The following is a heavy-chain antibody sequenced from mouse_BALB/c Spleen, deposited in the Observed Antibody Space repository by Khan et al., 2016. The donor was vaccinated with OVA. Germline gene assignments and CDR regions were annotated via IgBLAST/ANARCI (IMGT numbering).Heavy chain of an antibody. J-gene: IGHJ2*01. CDR1: GYSITSDYA. CDR3: ARVDGGDFDY. D-gene: IGHD2-3*01. Sequence: EVQLQESGPGLVKPSQSLSLTCTVTGYSITSDYAWNWIRQLPGNKLEWMGFISYSGNTNYNPSLKSRISITRDTSKNQFFLQLNSVTTEDTATYYCARVDGGDFDYWGQGTTLTVSS. V-gene: IGHV3-2*02. CDR2: ISYSGNT.